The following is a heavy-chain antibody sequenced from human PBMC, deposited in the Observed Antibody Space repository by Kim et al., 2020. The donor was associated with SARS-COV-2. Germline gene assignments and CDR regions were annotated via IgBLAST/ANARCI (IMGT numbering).Heavy chain of an antibody. CDR1: GGSFSGYY. J-gene: IGHJ6*02. CDR2: INHSGST. Sequence: SETLSLTCAVYGGSFSGYYWSWIRQPPGKGLEWIGEINHSGSTNYNPSLKSRVTISVDTSKNQFSLKLSSVTAADTAVYYCARSAYILLRFLEFFPRYYYYGMDVWGQGTTVTVSS. CDR3: ARSAYILLRFLEFFPRYYYYGMDV. D-gene: IGHD3-3*01. V-gene: IGHV4-34*01.